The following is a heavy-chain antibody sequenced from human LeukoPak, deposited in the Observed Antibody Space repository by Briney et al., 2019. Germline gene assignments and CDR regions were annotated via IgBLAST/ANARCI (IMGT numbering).Heavy chain of an antibody. J-gene: IGHJ4*02. CDR1: GFTFSSYA. V-gene: IGHV3-30-3*01. D-gene: IGHD1-26*01. CDR3: AGPSEQTIDY. Sequence: GGSLRLSCAASGFTFSSYAMHWVRQAPGKGLEWVAVISYDGSNKYYADSVKGRFTISRDNSKNTLYLQMNSLRAEDTAVYYCAGPSEQTIDYWGQGTLVTVSS. CDR2: ISYDGSNK.